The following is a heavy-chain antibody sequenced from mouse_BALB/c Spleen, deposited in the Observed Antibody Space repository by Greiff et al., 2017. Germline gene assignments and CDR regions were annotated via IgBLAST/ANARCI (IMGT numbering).Heavy chain of an antibody. Sequence: EVQLQESGGGLVQPGGSMKLSCVASGFTFSNYWMNWVRQSPEKGLEWVAEIRLKSNNYATHYAESVKGRFTISRDDSKSSVYLQMNNLRAEDTGIYYCTRNRYDAFDYWGQGTTLTVSS. D-gene: IGHD2-14*01. CDR3: TRNRYDAFDY. J-gene: IGHJ2*01. V-gene: IGHV6-6*02. CDR1: GFTFSNYW. CDR2: IRLKSNNYAT.